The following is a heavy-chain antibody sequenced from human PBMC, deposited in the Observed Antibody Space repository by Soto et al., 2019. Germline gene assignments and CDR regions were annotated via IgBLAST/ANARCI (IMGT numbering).Heavy chain of an antibody. Sequence: SVKVYFKASGGPFSSYAISLVRQAPGQGLEWIGGMIPIFGTANYAQKLHGRVTITAYESTSTAYMELSSLRSEDTAVYYCARGGPTYKALVPFDYWGQGTLVTVSS. CDR1: GGPFSSYA. CDR2: MIPIFGTA. V-gene: IGHV1-69*13. CDR3: ARGGPTYKALVPFDY. J-gene: IGHJ4*02. D-gene: IGHD1-20*01.